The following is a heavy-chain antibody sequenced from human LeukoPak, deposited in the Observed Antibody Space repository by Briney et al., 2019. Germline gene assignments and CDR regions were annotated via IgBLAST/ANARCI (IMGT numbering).Heavy chain of an antibody. CDR1: GFTFSSYA. D-gene: IGHD2-2*01. J-gene: IGHJ4*02. CDR2: ISYDGSNK. Sequence: GGSLRLSCAASGFTFSSYAMHWVRQAPGKGLEWVAVISYDGSNKYYADSVKGRFTISRDNSKNTLYLQMNSLRAEDTAVYYCARGYCSSTSCHYGYFDYWGQGTLVTVSS. V-gene: IGHV3-30*04. CDR3: ARGYCSSTSCHYGYFDY.